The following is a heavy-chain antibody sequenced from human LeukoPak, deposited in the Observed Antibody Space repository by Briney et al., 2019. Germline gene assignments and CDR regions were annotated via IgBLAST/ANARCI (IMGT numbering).Heavy chain of an antibody. CDR3: AKDGGGLRFFDF. CDR2: NSGSGGST. Sequence: GGSLRISCAPSGFSFSNYAMSWVRQAPTKGLEWVSANSGSGGSTYYADSVKGRFPIYRDNSKNTPYLQMNSLRAEDTAVYYCAKDGGGLRFFDFWGQGTLVTVSA. V-gene: IGHV3-23*01. D-gene: IGHD3-3*01. CDR1: GFSFSNYA. J-gene: IGHJ4*02.